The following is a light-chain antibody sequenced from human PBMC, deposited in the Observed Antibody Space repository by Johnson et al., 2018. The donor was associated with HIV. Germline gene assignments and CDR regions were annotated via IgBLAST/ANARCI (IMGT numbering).Light chain of an antibody. Sequence: QSVLTQPPSVSAAPGQKVTIYCSGSTSNIGNNYVSWYQQLPGTAPKLLIYEKNKRPSGLPDRFSSSKSGTSATLDITGLQTGDEADYYCGTWDSSLGAHYVFGSGTEVTVL. CDR3: GTWDSSLGAHYV. CDR1: TSNIGNNY. J-gene: IGLJ1*01. V-gene: IGLV1-51*02. CDR2: EKN.